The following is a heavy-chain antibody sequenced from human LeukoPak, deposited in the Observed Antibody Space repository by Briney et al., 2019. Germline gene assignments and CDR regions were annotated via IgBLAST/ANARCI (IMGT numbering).Heavy chain of an antibody. CDR2: ISTGGTTI. D-gene: IGHD3-16*01. CDR1: GFTFSIYE. CDR3: ARSGGNFDY. J-gene: IGHJ4*02. Sequence: GGSLRLSCAASGFTFSIYEMIWVRQAPGKGLEWVSYISTGGTTIHYADSVKGRFTISRDNAKNSLYLQMNSLRAEDTAVYYCARSGGNFDYWGQGTLVTVSS. V-gene: IGHV3-48*03.